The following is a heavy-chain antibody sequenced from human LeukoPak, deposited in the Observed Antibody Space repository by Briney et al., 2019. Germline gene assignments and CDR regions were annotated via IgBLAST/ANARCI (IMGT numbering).Heavy chain of an antibody. V-gene: IGHV4-30-2*01. CDR3: ARGRAEQQLVGGYYYYYGMDV. CDR2: IYHSGST. CDR1: GGSISSSGYS. Sequence: SETLSLTCTVSGGSISSSGYSWNWIRQPPGKGLEWIGYIYHSGSTYYNPSLKSRVTISVDKSKNQFSLKLSSVTAADTAVYYCARGRAEQQLVGGYYYYYGMDVWGQGTTVTVSS. J-gene: IGHJ6*02. D-gene: IGHD6-13*01.